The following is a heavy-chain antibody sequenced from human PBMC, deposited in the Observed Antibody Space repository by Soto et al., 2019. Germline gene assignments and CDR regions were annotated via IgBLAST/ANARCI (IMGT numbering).Heavy chain of an antibody. CDR1: GFTFSSYG. Sequence: QVQLVESGGGVVQPGRSLRLSCAASGFTFSSYGMHWVRQAPGKGLEWVAVISYDGSNKYYADSVKGRFTISRDNSKNTLYLQMNSLRAEDTAVYYCATPEATMVRGVIITDYYYGMDVWGQGTTVTVSS. CDR2: ISYDGSNK. J-gene: IGHJ6*02. CDR3: ATPEATMVRGVIITDYYYGMDV. V-gene: IGHV3-30*03. D-gene: IGHD3-10*01.